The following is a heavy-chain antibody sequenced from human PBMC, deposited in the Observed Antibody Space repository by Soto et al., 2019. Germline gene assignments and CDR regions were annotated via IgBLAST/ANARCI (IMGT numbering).Heavy chain of an antibody. Sequence: GESLKISCDGSGYSFTIYWISLVLQMPGKGLEWMGRIDPSDSYTNYSPSFQGHVTISADKSISTAYLQWSSLKASDTAMYYCARTSLYSNWFDPWGQGTLVTVSS. D-gene: IGHD2-15*01. V-gene: IGHV5-10-1*01. CDR1: GYSFTIYW. J-gene: IGHJ5*02. CDR3: ARTSLYSNWFDP. CDR2: IDPSDSYT.